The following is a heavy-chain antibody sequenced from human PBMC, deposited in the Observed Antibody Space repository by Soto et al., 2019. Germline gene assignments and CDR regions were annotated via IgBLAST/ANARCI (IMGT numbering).Heavy chain of an antibody. J-gene: IGHJ5*01. Sequence: PSETLSLTCTVSGGSISSYYWSWIRQPPGKGLEWIGYIYYSGSTNYNPTLKSRVTISVDTSKNQFSLKLSSVTAADTAVYYCASSRTYYDFWCGYYTNNWFDSWGQGTLVTVSS. CDR2: IYYSGST. D-gene: IGHD3-3*01. V-gene: IGHV4-59*12. CDR3: ASSRTYYDFWCGYYTNNWFDS. CDR1: GGSISSYY.